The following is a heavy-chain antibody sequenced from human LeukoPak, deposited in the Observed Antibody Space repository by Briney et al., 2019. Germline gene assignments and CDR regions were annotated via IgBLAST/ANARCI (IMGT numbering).Heavy chain of an antibody. CDR3: ARGYCTNGVCYRYYYYYMDV. V-gene: IGHV3-23*01. CDR2: ISGSGGST. CDR1: GFTVSSNY. J-gene: IGHJ6*03. D-gene: IGHD2-8*01. Sequence: GGSLRLSCTVSGFTVSSNYMSWVRQAPGKGLEWVSAISGSGGSTYYADSVKGRFTISRDNSKNTLYLQMNSLRAEDTAVYYCARGYCTNGVCYRYYYYYMDVWGKGTTVTVSS.